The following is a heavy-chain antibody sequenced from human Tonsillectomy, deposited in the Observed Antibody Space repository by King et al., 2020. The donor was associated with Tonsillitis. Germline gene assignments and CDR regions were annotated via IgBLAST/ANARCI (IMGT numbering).Heavy chain of an antibody. D-gene: IGHD3-10*01. CDR2: IRYDGSNE. CDR3: AKECGSSACHGCSSCGDY. J-gene: IGHJ4*02. CDR1: GFTFSNYG. Sequence: VQLVESGGGVVQPGGSLRLSCAASGFTFSNYGMHWVRQAPGKGLEWVAFIRYDGSNEYYTDSVKGRFTISRDNSKNTLFLQMKSLRAEDTAVYYCAKECGSSACHGCSSCGDYWGQGTLVTLSS. V-gene: IGHV3-30*02.